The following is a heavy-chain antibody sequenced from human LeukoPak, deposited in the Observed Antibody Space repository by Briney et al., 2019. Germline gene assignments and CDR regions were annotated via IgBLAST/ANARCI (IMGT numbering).Heavy chain of an antibody. D-gene: IGHD1-26*01. Sequence: SETLSLTCSVYTGSLSGYSWSWIRQSPGKELEWIGEIHESRRTDYNPSLKSRVTISKDTSKKEFSLKLSSVTAADTAVYYCARAAIFSGSYWDWGQGTLVTVSS. CDR3: ARAAIFSGSYWD. CDR2: IHESRRT. V-gene: IGHV4-34*01. J-gene: IGHJ4*02. CDR1: TGSLSGYS.